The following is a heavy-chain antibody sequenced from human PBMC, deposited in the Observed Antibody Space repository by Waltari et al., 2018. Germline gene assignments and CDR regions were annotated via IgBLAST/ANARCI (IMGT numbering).Heavy chain of an antibody. V-gene: IGHV4-38-2*01. J-gene: IGHJ5*02. CDR1: GYSITSGYY. Sequence: QVQLQESGPGLVKPSETLSLTCAVSGYSITSGYYWGWIRQPPGKGLEWIGSIYYSGTTYYNPSLKSRVTISVDTSKNQLSLELSSVTAADTAVYYCAETPYDFWSGYYIPTWGQGTLVTVSS. CDR3: AETPYDFWSGYYIPT. D-gene: IGHD3-3*01. CDR2: IYYSGTT.